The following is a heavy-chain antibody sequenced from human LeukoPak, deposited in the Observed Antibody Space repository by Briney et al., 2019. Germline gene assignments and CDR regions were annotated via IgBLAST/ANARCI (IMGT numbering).Heavy chain of an antibody. D-gene: IGHD3-10*01. V-gene: IGHV3-49*04. CDR1: GFIFGDYN. Sequence: GESLKISCTTSGFIFGDYNMNWVRQAPGKGLGWVGYIRAKIHDGTTDFAASVKGRFTISRDDSKSIAYLQMTSLKSEDTAVYYCSRGQKDPYGPEFDYWGQGTLVTVSS. CDR3: SRGQKDPYGPEFDY. CDR2: IRAKIHDGTT. J-gene: IGHJ4*02.